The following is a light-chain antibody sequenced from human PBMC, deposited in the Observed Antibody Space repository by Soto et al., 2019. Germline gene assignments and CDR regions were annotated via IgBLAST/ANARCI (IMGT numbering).Light chain of an antibody. Sequence: DKVMTQSPVTLSVSPGERANLSCRARHSVRSNLAWYQQKPGQAPRLLIYGATTRATGIPARFSGSGSGTEFTLTISSLQSEDFAVYYCQQYNDWWTFGQGTKVESK. CDR1: HSVRSN. CDR3: QQYNDWWT. J-gene: IGKJ1*01. CDR2: GAT. V-gene: IGKV3-15*01.